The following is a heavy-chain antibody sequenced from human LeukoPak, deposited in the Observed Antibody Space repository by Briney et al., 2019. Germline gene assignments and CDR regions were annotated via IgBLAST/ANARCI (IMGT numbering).Heavy chain of an antibody. CDR2: ISYDGSNK. Sequence: GGSLRLSCAASGFTFSSYAMHWVRQAPGKGLEGVAVISYDGSNKYYADSVKGRFTISRDNSKNTLYLQMNSLRAEDTAVYYCARDFYKYWGQGTLVTVSS. J-gene: IGHJ4*02. V-gene: IGHV3-30*01. CDR1: GFTFSSYA. CDR3: ARDFYKY. D-gene: IGHD2/OR15-2a*01.